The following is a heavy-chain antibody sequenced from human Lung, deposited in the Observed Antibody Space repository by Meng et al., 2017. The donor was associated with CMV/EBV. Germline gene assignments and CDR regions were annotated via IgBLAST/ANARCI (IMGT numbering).Heavy chain of an antibody. J-gene: IGHJ3*01. CDR3: AGEKEGRRYRISCFDF. D-gene: IGHD1-26*01. CDR1: GFTVINNY. CDR2: IYSGGST. Sequence: GESLKISCAASGFTVINNYMNWVRQAPGKGLEWVSIIYSGGSTDYADSVNGRFTISRDNSKNTLYLQMNSLRTEDTAVYYCAGEKEGRRYRISCFDFWGQGTMVTVSS. V-gene: IGHV3-66*02.